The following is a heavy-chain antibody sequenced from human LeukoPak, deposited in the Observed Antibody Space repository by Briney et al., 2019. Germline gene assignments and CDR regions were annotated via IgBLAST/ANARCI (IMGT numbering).Heavy chain of an antibody. Sequence: SVKVSCKASGGAFSSYAISWVRQAPGQGLEWMGRIIPIFGIANYAQKFQGRVTITADKSTSTAYMELSSLRSEDTAVYYCARFSGSASIGAFDIWGQGTMVTVSS. CDR1: GGAFSSYA. J-gene: IGHJ3*02. V-gene: IGHV1-69*04. CDR3: ARFSGSASIGAFDI. CDR2: IIPIFGIA. D-gene: IGHD1-26*01.